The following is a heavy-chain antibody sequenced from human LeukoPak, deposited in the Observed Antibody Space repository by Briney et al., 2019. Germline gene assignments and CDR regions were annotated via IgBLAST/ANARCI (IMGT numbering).Heavy chain of an antibody. CDR1: GYTFTSYD. D-gene: IGHD2-8*01. Sequence: GASVKVSCKASGYTFTSYDINWVRQATGQGLEWMGWMNPNSGNTGYAQKFQGRVTMTRNTSTSAVYMELSSLRSEDTAVYYCARVTSGDCTNGVCYTSWFDPWGQGTLVTVSS. J-gene: IGHJ5*02. V-gene: IGHV1-8*01. CDR3: ARVTSGDCTNGVCYTSWFDP. CDR2: MNPNSGNT.